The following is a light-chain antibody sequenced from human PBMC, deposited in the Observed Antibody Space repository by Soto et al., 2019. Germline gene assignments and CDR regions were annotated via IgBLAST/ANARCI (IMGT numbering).Light chain of an antibody. J-gene: IGKJ1*01. V-gene: IGKV1-39*01. CDR2: VAA. CDR3: QQTHNSPT. CDR1: QSIGTF. Sequence: DIQLTQSPSSLSASVGDRVTITCRASQSIGTFLNWYQLRPVKAPKLLIFVAATLETGVPSRFSGSGSGSLFTLTINNLQPEDSATDSCQQTHNSPTFGQGTKVQIK.